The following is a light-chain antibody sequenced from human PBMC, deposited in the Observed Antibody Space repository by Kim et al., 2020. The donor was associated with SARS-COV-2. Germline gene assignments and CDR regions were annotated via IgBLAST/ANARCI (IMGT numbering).Light chain of an antibody. J-gene: IGKJ5*01. CDR1: QDIRND. CDR2: GAS. Sequence: ASGGDRFTIPCRASQDIRNDLGWYQQNPGRAPKRLIYGASSLQSGVPSRFSGSGSGTEFTLTISSVQPEDFATYFCLQHSTYPITFGQGTRLEIK. V-gene: IGKV1-17*01. CDR3: LQHSTYPIT.